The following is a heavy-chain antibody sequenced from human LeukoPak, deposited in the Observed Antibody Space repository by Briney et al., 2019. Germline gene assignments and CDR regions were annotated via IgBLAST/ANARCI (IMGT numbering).Heavy chain of an antibody. CDR1: GGSFSGYY. V-gene: IGHV4-34*01. CDR2: INHSGST. Sequence: SETLSLTCAVYGGSFSGYYWSWIRQPPGKGLEWIGEINHSGSTNYNPSLKSRVTISVDTSKNQFSLKLSSVTAADTPVYYCARVGDSSGYYRYYFDYWGQGTLVTVSS. J-gene: IGHJ4*02. CDR3: ARVGDSSGYYRYYFDY. D-gene: IGHD3-22*01.